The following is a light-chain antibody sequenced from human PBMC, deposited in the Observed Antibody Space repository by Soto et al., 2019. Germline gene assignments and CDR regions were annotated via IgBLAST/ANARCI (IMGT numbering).Light chain of an antibody. CDR3: CSYAGESTVT. V-gene: IGLV2-23*01. Sequence: QSVLTQPASVSGSPGQSITISCTGTSPNVGVYKLVSWYQQHPGKAPKLIIYEGSKRPSGVSNRFSGSKSGNAASLTISGLQAEDEADYHCCSYAGESTVTFGGRTKLTVL. CDR1: SPNVGVYKL. J-gene: IGLJ2*01. CDR2: EGS.